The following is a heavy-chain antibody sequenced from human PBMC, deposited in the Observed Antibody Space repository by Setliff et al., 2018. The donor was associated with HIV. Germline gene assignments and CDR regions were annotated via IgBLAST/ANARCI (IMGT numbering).Heavy chain of an antibody. V-gene: IGHV4-4*09. CDR2: IYTSGSV. CDR3: ARSPRIGVAGEFEY. D-gene: IGHD6-19*01. Sequence: SETLSLTCTVSGGSISSYYWSWIRQPPGKGLEWIGYIYTSGSVNYNPYLNSRVTISVDTSKNQFSLKVNSVTAADTAVYYWARSPRIGVAGEFEYWGQGTLVTVSS. CDR1: GGSISSYY. J-gene: IGHJ4*02.